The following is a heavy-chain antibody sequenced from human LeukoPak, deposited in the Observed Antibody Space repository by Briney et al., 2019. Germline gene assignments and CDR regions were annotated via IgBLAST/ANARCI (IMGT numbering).Heavy chain of an antibody. D-gene: IGHD2-2*01. CDR1: GFTFSSYP. V-gene: IGHV3-30*04. CDR2: ISYDGSKI. Sequence: PGGSLRLSCAASGFTFSSYPLHWVRQAPGRGLEWVTLISYDGSKIYYADSVKGRFTISRDNSKNTLYLQMNSLRAEDTAVYYCAKAGSIGYCSSTSCYDGFNWFDPWGQGTLVTVSS. J-gene: IGHJ5*02. CDR3: AKAGSIGYCSSTSCYDGFNWFDP.